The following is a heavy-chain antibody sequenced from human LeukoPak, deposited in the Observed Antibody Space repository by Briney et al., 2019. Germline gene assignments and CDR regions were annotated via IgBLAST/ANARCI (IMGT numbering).Heavy chain of an antibody. D-gene: IGHD2-15*01. CDR1: GYTFTSYA. Sequence: ASVKVSCKASGYTFTSYAMNWVRQAPGQGLEWMGWINTNTGNPTYAQGFTGRFVFSLDTSVSTAYLQISSLKAEDTAVYYCARDSDLVVKDPLGIDCWGQGTLVTVSS. CDR3: ARDSDLVVKDPLGIDC. J-gene: IGHJ4*02. CDR2: INTNTGNP. V-gene: IGHV7-4-1*02.